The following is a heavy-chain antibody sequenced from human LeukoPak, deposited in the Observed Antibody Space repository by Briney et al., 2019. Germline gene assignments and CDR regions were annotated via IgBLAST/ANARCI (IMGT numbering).Heavy chain of an antibody. CDR2: ISVYNGNT. CDR3: ARGVRYSSSWCLFAAFDI. D-gene: IGHD6-13*01. CDR1: GYTFTSYG. V-gene: IGHV1-18*01. J-gene: IGHJ3*02. Sequence: ASVKVSCKASGYTFTSYGISWVRQAPGQGLEWMGWISVYNGNTNYAQKLQGRVTMTTDTSTSTAYMELKSLRSDDTAVYYCARGVRYSSSWCLFAAFDIWGQGTMVTVSS.